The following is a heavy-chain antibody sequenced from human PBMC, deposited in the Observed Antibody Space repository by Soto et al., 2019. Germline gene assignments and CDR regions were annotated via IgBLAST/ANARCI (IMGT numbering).Heavy chain of an antibody. CDR1: GFTFGSYA. J-gene: IGHJ6*02. V-gene: IGHV3-23*01. CDR3: AKSVYKSSGYGGARMAV. Sequence: GGSLRLSCAASGFTFGSYAMSWFRQAPGKGLEWVSAISGSGGSTYYADSVKGRFTISRDNSKNTLYLQMNSLRAEDTAVYYCAKSVYKSSGYGGARMAVRAQRTTVTVS. D-gene: IGHD6-25*01. CDR2: ISGSGGST.